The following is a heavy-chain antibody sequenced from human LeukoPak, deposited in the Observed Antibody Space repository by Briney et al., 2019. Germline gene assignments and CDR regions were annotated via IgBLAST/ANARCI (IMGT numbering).Heavy chain of an antibody. CDR2: IYTSGST. J-gene: IGHJ3*02. CDR1: GGSISSGSYY. V-gene: IGHV4-61*02. Sequence: SQTLSLTCTASGGSISSGSYYWSWIRQPAGKGREWIGRIYTSGSTNYNPSLKSRVTISVDTSKNQFSLKLSSVTAADTAVYYCARDKHTIFGVVHRGFGAFDIWGQGTMVTVSS. CDR3: ARDKHTIFGVVHRGFGAFDI. D-gene: IGHD3-3*01.